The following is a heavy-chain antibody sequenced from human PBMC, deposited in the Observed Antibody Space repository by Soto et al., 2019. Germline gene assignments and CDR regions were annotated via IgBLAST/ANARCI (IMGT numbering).Heavy chain of an antibody. Sequence: PSETLSLTCAVYGGSFSGYYWSWIRQPPGKGLEWIGGINHSGSTNYNPSLKSRVTISVDTSKNQFSLKLSSVTAADTAVYYCASSTQDIVVVVAATKYFQHWGQGTLVTVSS. CDR2: INHSGST. CDR3: ASSTQDIVVVVAATKYFQH. V-gene: IGHV4-34*01. J-gene: IGHJ1*01. CDR1: GGSFSGYY. D-gene: IGHD2-15*01.